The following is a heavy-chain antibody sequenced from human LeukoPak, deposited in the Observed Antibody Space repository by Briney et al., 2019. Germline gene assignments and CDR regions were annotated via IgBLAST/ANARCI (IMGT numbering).Heavy chain of an antibody. J-gene: IGHJ4*02. Sequence: ASVKVSCKASGYTFSSYGINRLRQAPGHGPEWMGRSSVNNVNKNYVEKFQGRVTVTTDTSTSTAYMELRSLRPDDTAVYYCARDQSPLNGGYSEGEVFDCWGQGTLVTVSS. CDR1: GYTFSSYG. CDR2: SSVNNVNK. CDR3: ARDQSPLNGGYSEGEVFDC. V-gene: IGHV1-18*01. D-gene: IGHD5-12*01.